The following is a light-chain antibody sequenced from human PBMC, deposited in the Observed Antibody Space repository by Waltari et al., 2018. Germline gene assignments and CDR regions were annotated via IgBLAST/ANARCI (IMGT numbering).Light chain of an antibody. CDR3: MQALQTPLYT. CDR2: LGS. Sequence: DIVMTQSPLSLPVTPGESASISCRSIRILLHRNGNNFFDWYLQKPGQSPQRLGYLGSTRDSWVRDRVRGSGTGTDFTLKISRVQAEDVGVYYCMQALQTPLYTFGQGTKLEIK. J-gene: IGKJ2*01. CDR1: RILLHRNGNNF. V-gene: IGKV2-28*01.